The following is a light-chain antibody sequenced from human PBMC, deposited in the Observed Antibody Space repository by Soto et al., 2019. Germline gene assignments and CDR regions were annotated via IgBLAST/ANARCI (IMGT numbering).Light chain of an antibody. CDR1: QSISNR. CDR2: AAS. J-gene: IGKJ3*01. V-gene: IGKV1-39*01. CDR3: QHVYSTPFT. Sequence: DIQMTQSPSSLSASVGDRVTVTCRASQSISNRLNWYQQKPGKAPKLLIYAASTLQSGVPSRFSGSGSGTDFTLTISSLQSEDFTTYFCQHVYSTPFTFGPGTKVDIK.